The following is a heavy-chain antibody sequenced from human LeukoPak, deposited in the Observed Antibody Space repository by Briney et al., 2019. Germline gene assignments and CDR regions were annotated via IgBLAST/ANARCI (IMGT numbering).Heavy chain of an antibody. Sequence: ASVKVSCKASGYSFNTYAISWVRQAPGQGLEWMGWISAYNGNTNYAQKLQGRVTMTTDTSTSTAYMELRSLRSDDTAVYYCARLRAYCGGDCFYSDYWGQGTLVTVSS. D-gene: IGHD2-21*02. CDR2: ISAYNGNT. J-gene: IGHJ4*02. CDR1: GYSFNTYA. V-gene: IGHV1-18*01. CDR3: ARLRAYCGGDCFYSDY.